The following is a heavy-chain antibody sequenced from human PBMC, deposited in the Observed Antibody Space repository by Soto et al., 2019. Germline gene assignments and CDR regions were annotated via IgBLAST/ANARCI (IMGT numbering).Heavy chain of an antibody. Sequence: SETLSLTCTVSGGSIRSGDYYWSWIRQPPGKGLEWIGYIYYSGSTYYNPSLKSRVTISVDTSKNQFSLKLNSVTAADTAVYYCXRGQYYDSSGYYPYWGQGTLVTVSS. J-gene: IGHJ4*02. CDR3: XRGQYYDSSGYYPY. CDR2: IYYSGST. CDR1: GGSIRSGDYY. D-gene: IGHD3-22*01. V-gene: IGHV4-30-4*01.